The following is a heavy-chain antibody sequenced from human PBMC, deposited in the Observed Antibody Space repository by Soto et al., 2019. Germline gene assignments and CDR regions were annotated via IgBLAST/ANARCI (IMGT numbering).Heavy chain of an antibody. J-gene: IGHJ6*01. V-gene: IGHV3-30*18. CDR3: AKGKIFVVVIDNYYRMAV. CDR2: ISFDGSNN. CDR1: GFIFSRGG. Sequence: GGSLGLSYAASGFIFSRGGMRGGRQAPGKGVELVAVISFDGSNNYSVESVKGRFTISRDNSKNTPYLQKKSVRAKDTAVYYCAKGKIFVVVIDNYYRMAVWGQGPTSTGS. D-gene: IGHD3-3*01.